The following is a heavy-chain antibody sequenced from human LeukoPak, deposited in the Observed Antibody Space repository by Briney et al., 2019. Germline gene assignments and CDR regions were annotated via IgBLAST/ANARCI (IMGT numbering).Heavy chain of an antibody. CDR3: VRVVAAAGKSRNYYMDV. CDR1: GGSFSGYY. D-gene: IGHD6-13*01. CDR2: INHSGST. V-gene: IGHV4-34*01. Sequence: SETLSLTCAVYGGSFSGYYWSWIRQPPGKGLEWIGEINHSGSTNYNPSLKSRVTISVDTSKNQFSLKLSSVTAADTAVYYCVRVVAAAGKSRNYYMDVWGKGTTVTVSS. J-gene: IGHJ6*03.